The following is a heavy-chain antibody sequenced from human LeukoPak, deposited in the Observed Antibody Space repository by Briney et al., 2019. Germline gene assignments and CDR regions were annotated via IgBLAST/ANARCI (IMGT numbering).Heavy chain of an antibody. V-gene: IGHV1-24*01. D-gene: IGHD3-10*01. CDR3: ATDQTGSGSGVFDY. Sequence: ASVKVSCKASGGTFSSYAISWVRQAPGKGLEWMGGFDPEDGETIYAQKFQGRVTMTEDTSTDTAYMELSSLRSEDTAVYYCATDQTGSGSGVFDYWGQGTLVTVSS. CDR1: GGTFSSYA. J-gene: IGHJ4*02. CDR2: FDPEDGET.